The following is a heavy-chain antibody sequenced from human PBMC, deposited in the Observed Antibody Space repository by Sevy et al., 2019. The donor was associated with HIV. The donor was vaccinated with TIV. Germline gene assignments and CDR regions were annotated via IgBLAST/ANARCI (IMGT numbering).Heavy chain of an antibody. CDR1: GFTFSVYW. D-gene: IGHD5-18*01. CDR3: VREGVGGYSYSLDQ. V-gene: IGHV3-7*01. Sequence: GGSLRLSCAASGFTFSVYWMTWVRQAPGKGLEWVATMKEDGSDKDYVDSVKGRFTISRDNAKNSLYVQMNSLRAEDTAVYYCVREGVGGYSYSLDQWGLGTLVTVSS. J-gene: IGHJ4*02. CDR2: MKEDGSDK.